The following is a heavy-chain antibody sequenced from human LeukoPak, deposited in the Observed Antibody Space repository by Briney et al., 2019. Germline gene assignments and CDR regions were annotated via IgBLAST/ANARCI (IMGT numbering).Heavy chain of an antibody. CDR3: ARHTGDAYNFDY. CDR1: GVSISNSCYY. CDR2: IYSTGST. J-gene: IGHJ4*02. V-gene: IGHV4-39*01. Sequence: SETLSLTCSVSGVSISNSCYYWGWIRQPPGKGLEWIGSIYSTGSTYQNPSLKSRLTMSVDTSNSQFSLKLSSVSAADTAVYYCARHTGDAYNFDYWGQGTLVTVSS. D-gene: IGHD5-24*01.